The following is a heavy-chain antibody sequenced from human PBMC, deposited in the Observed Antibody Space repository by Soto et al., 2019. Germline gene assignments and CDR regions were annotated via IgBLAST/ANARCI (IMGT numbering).Heavy chain of an antibody. J-gene: IGHJ3*02. CDR1: GGSFSGYY. CDR3: ARGPSSDVSRGGAFDI. CDR2: INHSGST. Sequence: ETLSLTCAVYGGSFSGYYWSWIRQPPGKGLEWIGEINHSGSTNYNPSLKSRVTISVDTSKNQFSLKLSSVTAADTAVYYCARGPSSDVSRGGAFDIWGQGTMVTVSS. D-gene: IGHD3-16*01. V-gene: IGHV4-34*01.